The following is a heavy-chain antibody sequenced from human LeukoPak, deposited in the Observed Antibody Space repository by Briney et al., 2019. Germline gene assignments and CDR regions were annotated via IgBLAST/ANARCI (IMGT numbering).Heavy chain of an antibody. Sequence: PGGSLRLSCAASGFSFSSCAMGWVRQAAGKGPDWVSSISGGADSTYYADPVKGRFTISRDNPRDTLYLQMNSLRADDTAVYFCARVERNSLDFWGQGTLVTVSS. CDR3: ARVERNSLDF. CDR1: GFSFSSCA. J-gene: IGHJ4*02. CDR2: ISGGADST. D-gene: IGHD1/OR15-1a*01. V-gene: IGHV3-23*01.